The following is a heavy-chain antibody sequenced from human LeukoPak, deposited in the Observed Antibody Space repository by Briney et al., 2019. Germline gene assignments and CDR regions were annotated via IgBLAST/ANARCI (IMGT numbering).Heavy chain of an antibody. CDR2: INHSGST. CDR3: ARGYCSGGSCYSGIVDY. Sequence: PSETLSLTCAVYGGSFSGYYWSWIRQLPGKGLEWIGEINHSGSTNYNPSLRSRVTISVDTSKNQFSLKLSSVTAADTAVYYCARGYCSGGSCYSGIVDYWGQGTLVTVSS. V-gene: IGHV4-34*01. CDR1: GGSFSGYY. D-gene: IGHD2-15*01. J-gene: IGHJ4*02.